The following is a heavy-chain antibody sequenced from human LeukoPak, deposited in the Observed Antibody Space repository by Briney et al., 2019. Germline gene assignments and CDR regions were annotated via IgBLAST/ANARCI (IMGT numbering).Heavy chain of an antibody. D-gene: IGHD6-19*01. CDR1: GGSFSGYY. CDR2: INHSGST. CDR3: ARLVLQYSSGWYGIPYYFDY. V-gene: IGHV4-34*01. J-gene: IGHJ4*02. Sequence: PSETLSLTCAVYGGSFSGYYWSWIRQPPGKALEWIGEINHSGSTNYNPSLKSRVTISVDTSKNQFSLKLSSVTAADTAVYYCARLVLQYSSGWYGIPYYFDYWGQGTLVTVSS.